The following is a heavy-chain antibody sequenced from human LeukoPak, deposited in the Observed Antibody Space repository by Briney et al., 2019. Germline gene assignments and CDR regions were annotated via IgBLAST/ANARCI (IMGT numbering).Heavy chain of an antibody. CDR3: ARGRSRGVVRYYFDY. V-gene: IGHV3-13*01. CDR1: GFTFSSYD. D-gene: IGHD2-15*01. Sequence: GGSLRLSCAASGFTFSSYDMHWVRQATGKGLEWVSAIGTAGDTYYPGSVKGRFTISRGNAKNSLYLQMNSLRAGDTAVYYCARGRSRGVVRYYFDYWGQGTLVTVSS. J-gene: IGHJ4*02. CDR2: IGTAGDT.